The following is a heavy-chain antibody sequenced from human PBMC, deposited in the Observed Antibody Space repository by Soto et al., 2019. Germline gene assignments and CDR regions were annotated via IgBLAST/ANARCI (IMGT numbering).Heavy chain of an antibody. J-gene: IGHJ6*02. CDR2: INPSGGST. CDR3: ARDNGIAVAGTSGYYYYYGMDV. D-gene: IGHD6-19*01. V-gene: IGHV1-46*01. Sequence: SVKVSCKASGYMFTNHHMHWVRQAPGQGLEWMGMINPSGGSTSYAQKFQGRVTMTRDTSTSTVYMELSSLRSEDTAVYYCARDNGIAVAGTSGYYYYYGMDVWGQGTTVTVSS. CDR1: GYMFTNHH.